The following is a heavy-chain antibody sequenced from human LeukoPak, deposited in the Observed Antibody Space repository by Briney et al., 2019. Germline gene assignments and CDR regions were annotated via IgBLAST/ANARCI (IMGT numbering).Heavy chain of an antibody. D-gene: IGHD3-3*01. CDR3: TKGTYYDFWSGYPGLFDY. CDR2: ICGSGGST. CDR1: GFTFSSYA. V-gene: IGHV3-23*01. J-gene: IGHJ4*02. Sequence: QPGGSLRLSCAASGFTFSSYAMSWVRQAPGKGLEWVSAICGSGGSTYYADSVKGRFTISRDNSKNTLYLQMNSLRAEDTAVYYCTKGTYYDFWSGYPGLFDYWGQGTLVTVSS.